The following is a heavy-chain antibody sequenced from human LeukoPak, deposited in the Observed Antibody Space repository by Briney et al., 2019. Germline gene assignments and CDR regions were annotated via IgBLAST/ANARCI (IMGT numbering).Heavy chain of an antibody. Sequence: SETLSLTCTVSGGSISSGAYYWSWIRQHPGKGLEWIGYIYYSGSTYYNPSLKSRVTISADTSKNQFSLKLSSVTAADTAVYYCARGLRRGYSYGSTDYWGQGTLVTVSS. D-gene: IGHD5-18*01. J-gene: IGHJ4*02. CDR2: IYYSGST. CDR3: ARGLRRGYSYGSTDY. V-gene: IGHV4-31*03. CDR1: GGSISSGAYY.